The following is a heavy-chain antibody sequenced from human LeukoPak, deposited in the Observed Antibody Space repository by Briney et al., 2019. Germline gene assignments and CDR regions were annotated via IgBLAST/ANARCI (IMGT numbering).Heavy chain of an antibody. D-gene: IGHD3-16*01. CDR3: AKESEGASPAY. CDR2: TSYSGDGA. Sequence: GGSLRLSCVVSGFTFSGYGLSWVRQTPGKGLEWVSATSYSGDGAYYADSVRGRFTASRDSSTNTYYLQMDSLRAEDTAVYYCAKESEGASPAYWGRGTLVSVSS. J-gene: IGHJ4*02. V-gene: IGHV3-23*01. CDR1: GFTFSGYG.